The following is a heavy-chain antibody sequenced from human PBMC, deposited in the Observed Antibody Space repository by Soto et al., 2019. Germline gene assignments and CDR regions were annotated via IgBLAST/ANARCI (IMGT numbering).Heavy chain of an antibody. CDR3: ARDLGGYASP. CDR2: INTDGSTT. V-gene: IGHV3-74*01. J-gene: IGHJ5*02. D-gene: IGHD3-16*01. CDR1: GFTFSNYW. Sequence: EVQLVESGGGLVQPGGSLRLSCAASGFTFSNYWMHWVRQAPGKGPVWVSRINTDGSTTNYADSVKGRFTISRDNAKNTLYLQTNSLGAEYTAVYYCARDLGGYASPWGQGTLVTVSS.